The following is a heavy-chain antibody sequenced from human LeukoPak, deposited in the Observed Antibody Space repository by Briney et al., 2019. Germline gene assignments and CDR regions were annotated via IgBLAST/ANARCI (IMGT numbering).Heavy chain of an antibody. CDR2: IYYTGGT. V-gene: IGHV4-39*07. CDR1: GGSITSTSYY. J-gene: IGHJ4*02. Sequence: SETLSLTCSVSGGSITSTSYYWGWIRQSPEKGLEWIGSIYYTGGTYYSPSLKSRVTVSVDTSKNQFSLKLSSVTAADTAVYYCARGSSGVRGVPSLDYWGQGTLVTVSS. D-gene: IGHD3-10*01. CDR3: ARGSSGVRGVPSLDY.